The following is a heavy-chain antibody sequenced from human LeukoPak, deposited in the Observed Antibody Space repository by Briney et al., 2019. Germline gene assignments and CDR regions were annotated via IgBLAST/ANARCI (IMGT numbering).Heavy chain of an antibody. Sequence: GGSLRLSCAASGFTFISYVMSWVRQAPGKGLEWVSSVSGTGLGTYYANSVKGRFTISRDNSNNMVYLQMTSLGAEDTALYYCASGRWLQSSGVGFWGQGTLVAVSS. CDR3: ASGRWLQSSGVGF. CDR2: VSGTGLGT. V-gene: IGHV3-23*01. CDR1: GFTFISYV. D-gene: IGHD5-24*01. J-gene: IGHJ4*02.